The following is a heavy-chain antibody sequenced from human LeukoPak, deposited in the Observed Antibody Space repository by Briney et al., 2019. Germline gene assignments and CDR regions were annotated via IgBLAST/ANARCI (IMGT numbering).Heavy chain of an antibody. J-gene: IGHJ4*02. CDR2: VATDGSYK. CDR1: GFTFSSYS. D-gene: IGHD6-19*01. CDR3: ARDAGWSPFY. V-gene: IGHV3-30-3*01. Sequence: GGSLRLSCAASGFTFSSYSLHWVRQAPGKGLECVAHVATDGSYKWYADSVKGRFTISRDNSKNTLFLQMNSLRAEDTGVYYCARDAGWSPFYWGQGTLVTVSS.